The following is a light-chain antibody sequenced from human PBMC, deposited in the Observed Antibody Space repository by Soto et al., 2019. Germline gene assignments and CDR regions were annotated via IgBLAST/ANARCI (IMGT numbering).Light chain of an antibody. CDR1: QSVGRDY. CDR2: NAS. J-gene: IGKJ1*01. CDR3: HQYAYAPWT. Sequence: EIVLPQSPATLSLSPGERATLSCRASQSVGRDYLGWYQQKPGQAPRLVIYNASNRASGIPDRFSGSGSGTDFTLTISRLEPEDFAVYYCHQYAYAPWTFGQGTKVEIK. V-gene: IGKV3-20*01.